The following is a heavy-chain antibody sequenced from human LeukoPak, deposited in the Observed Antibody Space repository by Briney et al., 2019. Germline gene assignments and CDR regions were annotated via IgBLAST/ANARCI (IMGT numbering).Heavy chain of an antibody. V-gene: IGHV1-69*05. D-gene: IGHD6-25*01. Sequence: SVKVSCKASGGTFSSYAISWVRQAPGQGLEWMGGIIPIFGTANYAQKFQGRVTVTRNTSISTAYMELSSLRSEDTAVYYCARGGRDYYYYYGMDVWGQGTTVTVSS. CDR2: IIPIFGTA. CDR3: ARGGRDYYYYYGMDV. CDR1: GGTFSSYA. J-gene: IGHJ6*02.